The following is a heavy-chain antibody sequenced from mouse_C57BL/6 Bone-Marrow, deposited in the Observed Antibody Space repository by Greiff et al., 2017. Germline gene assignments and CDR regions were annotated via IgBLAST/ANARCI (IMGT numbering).Heavy chain of an antibody. Sequence: EVKLVESGGGLVQPGGSLKLSCAASGFTFSSYGMSWVRQTPDKRLEWVATISSGGSYTYYPDSVKGRFTISRDTAKNTLYLQMSSLKSEDTAMYYCARGGVVATNYFDYWGQGTTLTVSS. V-gene: IGHV5-6*03. CDR2: ISSGGSYT. CDR3: ARGGVVATNYFDY. J-gene: IGHJ2*01. D-gene: IGHD1-1*01. CDR1: GFTFSSYG.